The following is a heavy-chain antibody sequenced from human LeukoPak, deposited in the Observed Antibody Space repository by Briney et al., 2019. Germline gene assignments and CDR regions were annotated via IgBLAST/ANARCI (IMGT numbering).Heavy chain of an antibody. D-gene: IGHD3-3*02. V-gene: IGHV3-23*01. CDR1: GFRYSHYG. CDR3: VQDWASGAFGP. Sequence: GGSLRLSCVASGFRYSHYGMNCVRQAPGEGLEWGSGITSDSRGIYYADSVKGRFTIYRDNAKMTLDVQMCSRGVEGTALYYGVQDWASGAFGPWGQGTLVTV. J-gene: IGHJ5*02. CDR2: ITSDSRGI.